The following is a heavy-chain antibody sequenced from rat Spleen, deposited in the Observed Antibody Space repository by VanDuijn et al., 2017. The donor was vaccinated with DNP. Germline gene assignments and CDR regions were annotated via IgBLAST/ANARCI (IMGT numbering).Heavy chain of an antibody. D-gene: IGHD1-4*01. CDR2: ISYDGRET. V-gene: IGHV5-7*01. CDR1: GITFSAHN. Sequence: EVQLVESGGGLVQPGRSLKLSCAVSGITFSAHNMAWVRQAPKKGLGGVATISYDGRETYYRDSVKGRFTISRHNTKRTLYLQVDSLRSEDTTAYYCASRPPPTRGPFDYWGQGVTVTVSS. J-gene: IGHJ2*01. CDR3: ASRPPPTRGPFDY.